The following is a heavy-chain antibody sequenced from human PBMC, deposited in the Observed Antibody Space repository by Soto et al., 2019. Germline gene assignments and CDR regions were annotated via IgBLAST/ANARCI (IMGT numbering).Heavy chain of an antibody. J-gene: IGHJ3*02. D-gene: IGHD2-2*01. CDR2: INPSGGST. Sequence: ASVKVSCKASGYTFTSYYMHWVRQAPGQGLEWMGIINPSGGSTSYAQKFQGRVTMTRDTSTSTVYMELSSLRSEDTAVYYCASAIVVVPAAHDACDIWGQGTMVTVSS. V-gene: IGHV1-46*01. CDR1: GYTFTSYY. CDR3: ASAIVVVPAAHDACDI.